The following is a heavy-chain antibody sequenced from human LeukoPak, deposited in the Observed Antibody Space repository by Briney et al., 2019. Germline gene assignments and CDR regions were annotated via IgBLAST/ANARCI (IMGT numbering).Heavy chain of an antibody. CDR1: GGTFSSYA. Sequence: SVKVSCKASGGTFSSYAISWVRQAPGQGLEWMGRIIPILGVANYAQKFQGRVTITADKSTSTAYMELSSLRSEDAAVYYCARSALLQTVDNWFDPWGQGTLVTVSS. CDR2: IIPILGVA. D-gene: IGHD1-26*01. CDR3: ARSALLQTVDNWFDP. J-gene: IGHJ5*02. V-gene: IGHV1-69*04.